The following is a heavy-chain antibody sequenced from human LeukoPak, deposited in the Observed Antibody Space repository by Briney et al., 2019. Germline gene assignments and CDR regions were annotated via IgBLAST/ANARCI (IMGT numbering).Heavy chain of an antibody. V-gene: IGHV4-34*01. J-gene: IGHJ5*02. Sequence: SSETLSLTCAVYGGSFSGYYWSWIRQPSGKGLEWIGEINHSGSTNYNPSLKSRVTISVDTSKNQFSLKLSSVTAADTAVYYCARGKNYDFWSGYSSKYWFDPWGQGTLVTVSS. D-gene: IGHD3-3*01. CDR1: GGSFSGYY. CDR3: ARGKNYDFWSGYSSKYWFDP. CDR2: INHSGST.